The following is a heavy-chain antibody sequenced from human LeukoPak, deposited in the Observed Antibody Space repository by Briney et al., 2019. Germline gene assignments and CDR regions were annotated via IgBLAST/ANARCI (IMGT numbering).Heavy chain of an antibody. CDR2: ISGSTGRT. D-gene: IGHD2-15*01. Sequence: GGSLRLSCGASGFTFSNYAMSWVRQAPGKGLEWVSAISGSTGRTYYADSVKGRFTISRDNSKNTLYLQMNSLGAEDTAIYYCAKGGVVHAFDIWGQGTMVTVSS. CDR3: AKGGVVHAFDI. V-gene: IGHV3-23*01. CDR1: GFTFSNYA. J-gene: IGHJ3*02.